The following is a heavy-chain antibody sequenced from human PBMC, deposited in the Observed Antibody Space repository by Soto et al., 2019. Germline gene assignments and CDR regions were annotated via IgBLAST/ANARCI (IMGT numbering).Heavy chain of an antibody. CDR2: IYPGDSDT. CDR1: GYSFTSYW. V-gene: IGHV5-51*01. J-gene: IGHJ6*02. D-gene: IGHD6-13*01. Sequence: PGASLKISCKGSGYSFTSYWIGWVRQMPGKGLEWMGIIYPGDSDTRYSPSFQGQVTISADKSISTAYLQWSSLKASDTAMYYCARTAAAGKYYYGVAVWGQGTTVTVSS. CDR3: ARTAAAGKYYYGVAV.